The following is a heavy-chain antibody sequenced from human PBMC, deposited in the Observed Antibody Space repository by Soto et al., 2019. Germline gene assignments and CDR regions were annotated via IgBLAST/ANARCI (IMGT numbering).Heavy chain of an antibody. Sequence: GGSLRLSCAASGFTFSSYGMHWVRQAPGKGLEWVAVISYDGSNKYYADSVKGRFTISRDNSKNTLYLQMNSLRAEDTAVYYCAKEGGFLSYQAYYFDYWGQGTLVTVSS. V-gene: IGHV3-30*18. CDR2: ISYDGSNK. J-gene: IGHJ4*02. D-gene: IGHD3-16*02. CDR1: GFTFSSYG. CDR3: AKEGGFLSYQAYYFDY.